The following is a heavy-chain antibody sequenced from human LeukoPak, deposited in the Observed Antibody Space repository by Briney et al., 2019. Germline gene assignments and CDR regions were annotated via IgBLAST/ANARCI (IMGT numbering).Heavy chain of an antibody. CDR2: ISSSSSTI. CDR3: HYYDSSGYDFEDC. D-gene: IGHD3-22*01. CDR1: GFTFSSYS. J-gene: IGHJ4*02. Sequence: GGSLRLSCAASGFTFSSYSMNWVRQAPGKGPEWVSYISSSSSTIYYADSVKGRFTISRDNAKNSLYLQMNSLRDEDTAVYYCHYYDSSGYDFEDCWGQGTLVTVSS. V-gene: IGHV3-48*02.